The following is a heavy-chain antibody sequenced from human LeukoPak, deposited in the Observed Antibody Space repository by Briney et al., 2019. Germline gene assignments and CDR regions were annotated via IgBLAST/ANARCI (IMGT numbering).Heavy chain of an antibody. Sequence: SETLSLTCAVYGGSLSGYYWSWIRQPPGKGLEWIGEINHSGSTNYNPSLQSRVTISVDTSKNQFSLKLSSVTAADTAVYYCARGPRYYDYWGQGTLVTVSS. V-gene: IGHV4-34*01. J-gene: IGHJ4*02. CDR3: ARGPRYYDY. CDR1: GGSLSGYY. CDR2: INHSGST.